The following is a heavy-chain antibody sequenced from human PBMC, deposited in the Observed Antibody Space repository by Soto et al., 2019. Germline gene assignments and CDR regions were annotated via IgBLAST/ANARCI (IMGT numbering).Heavy chain of an antibody. Sequence: EVQLVESGASLVQPGGSLRLSCAASGLTVSSNHMTWVHQAPGKGLEWVSVIYSGGSTFYADSVKGRFTISRDNSKNTVYLQMNSLRAEDTAVYYCARGQVKLDYWGQGTLVTVSS. CDR3: ARGQVKLDY. CDR2: IYSGGST. CDR1: GLTVSSNH. V-gene: IGHV3-66*01. J-gene: IGHJ4*02.